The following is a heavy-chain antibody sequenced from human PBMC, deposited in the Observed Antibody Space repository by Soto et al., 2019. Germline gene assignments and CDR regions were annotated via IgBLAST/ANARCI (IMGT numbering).Heavy chain of an antibody. CDR2: ISAYNGNT. D-gene: IGHD2-2*01. V-gene: IGHV1-18*01. CDR3: ARDPGVRELKVVVPAALASVYYYYGMDV. Sequence: ASVKVSCKASGYTFTSYGISWVRQAPGQGLEWMGWISAYNGNTNYAQKLQGRVTMTTDTSTSTAYMELRSLRSDDTAVYYCARDPGVRELKVVVPAALASVYYYYGMDVWGQGTTVTVSS. CDR1: GYTFTSYG. J-gene: IGHJ6*02.